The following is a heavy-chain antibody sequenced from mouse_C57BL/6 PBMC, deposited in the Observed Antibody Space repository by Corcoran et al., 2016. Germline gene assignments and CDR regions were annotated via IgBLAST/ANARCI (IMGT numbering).Heavy chain of an antibody. CDR1: GYTFTDYY. CDR2: INPYNGGT. Sequence: EVQLQQSGPVLVKPGASVKMSCKASGYTFTDYYMNWVKQSHGKSLEWIGVINPYNGGTSYNQKFKGKATLTVDKSSSTAYMELNSLTSEDSAVYYCARPLITTVVARYAMDYWGQGTSVTVSS. V-gene: IGHV1-19*01. CDR3: ARPLITTVVARYAMDY. D-gene: IGHD1-1*01. J-gene: IGHJ4*01.